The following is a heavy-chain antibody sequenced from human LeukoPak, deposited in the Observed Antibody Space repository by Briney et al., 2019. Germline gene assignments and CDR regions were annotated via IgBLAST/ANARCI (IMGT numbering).Heavy chain of an antibody. CDR2: INPSGGST. J-gene: IGHJ4*02. V-gene: IGHV1-46*01. CDR1: GYTFTSYY. D-gene: IGHD3-22*01. Sequence: GASVKVSCKASGYTFTSYYMHWVRQAPGQGLEWMGIINPSGGSTSYAQKFQGRVTMTRDTSTSTVYMELSSLRSEDTAVYYCARDLDGGAVDYYDSSPPDYWGQGTLVTVSS. CDR3: ARDLDGGAVDYYDSSPPDY.